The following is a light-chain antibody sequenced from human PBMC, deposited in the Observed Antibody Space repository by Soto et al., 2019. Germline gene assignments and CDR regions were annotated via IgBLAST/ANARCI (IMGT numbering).Light chain of an antibody. Sequence: EIVLTQSPATLSLSPGERATLSCRASQRISSYLAWYQQKPGQAPRLLIYDASNRATGIPARFSGSGSGTDFTLTISSLEPEDFAVYYCQQRSSWLYTFGQGTNLEI. CDR2: DAS. J-gene: IGKJ2*01. V-gene: IGKV3-11*01. CDR3: QQRSSWLYT. CDR1: QRISSY.